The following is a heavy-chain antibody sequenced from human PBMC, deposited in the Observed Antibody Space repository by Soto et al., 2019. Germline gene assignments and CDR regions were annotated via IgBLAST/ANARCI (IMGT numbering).Heavy chain of an antibody. Sequence: XSVKVSCNASAYPFTSYDISWVRQATGQGLEWMGWMNPNSGNTGYAQKFQGRVTMTRNTSISTAYMELSSLRSEDTAVYYCARRSRRSGGDVWGQGTTVTVSS. D-gene: IGHD3-10*01. CDR2: MNPNSGNT. J-gene: IGHJ6*02. CDR3: ARRSRRSGGDV. CDR1: AYPFTSYD. V-gene: IGHV1-8*01.